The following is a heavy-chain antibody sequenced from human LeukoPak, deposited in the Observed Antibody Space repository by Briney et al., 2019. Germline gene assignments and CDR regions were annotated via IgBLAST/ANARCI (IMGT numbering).Heavy chain of an antibody. CDR2: LNTGGDT. D-gene: IGHD6-25*01. CDR1: GFTVSNNN. CDR3: ARQRESYHSRAV. J-gene: IGHJ6*03. Sequence: GGSLRLSCAACGFTVSNNNMTWVRQAPGRGLEWVSILNTGGDTYYADSVKGRFTISRDDSKNTLYLQMSSLRAEDTAVYCCARQRESYHSRAVWGRGTTVTVSS. V-gene: IGHV3-53*01.